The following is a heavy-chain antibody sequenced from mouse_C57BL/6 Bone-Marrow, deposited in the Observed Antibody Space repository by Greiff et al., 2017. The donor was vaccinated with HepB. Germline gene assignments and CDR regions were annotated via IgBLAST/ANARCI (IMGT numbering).Heavy chain of an antibody. J-gene: IGHJ3*01. CDR3: ARYGYYVFAY. CDR1: GFNINDYY. V-gene: IGHV14-2*01. CDR2: IDPADGET. D-gene: IGHD2-3*01. Sequence: EVQLQQSGAELVKPGASVKLSCTASGFNINDYYMHWVKQRTEQGLAWIGRIDPADGETKYDPKFQGKATITADTSSNTAYLQLSSLTSEDTAVYYCARYGYYVFAYWGQGTLVTVSA.